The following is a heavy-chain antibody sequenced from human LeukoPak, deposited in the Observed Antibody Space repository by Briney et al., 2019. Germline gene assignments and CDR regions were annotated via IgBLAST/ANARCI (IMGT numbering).Heavy chain of an antibody. CDR3: ARGARYYDFWSGYGNWFDP. CDR2: INHSGST. V-gene: IGHV4-34*01. J-gene: IGHJ5*02. Sequence: SETLSLTCAVYGGSFSGYYWSLIRQPPGKGLECIGEINHSGSTHYNPPLKSRVTISVDTSKSQFSLKLSSGTAADTAVYYCARGARYYDFWSGYGNWFDPWGQGTLVTVSS. D-gene: IGHD3-3*01. CDR1: GGSFSGYY.